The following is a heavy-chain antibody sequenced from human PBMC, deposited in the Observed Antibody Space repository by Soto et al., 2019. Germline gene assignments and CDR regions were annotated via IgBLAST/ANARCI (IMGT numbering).Heavy chain of an antibody. D-gene: IGHD2-2*01. Sequence: LVTQCLTCGVDGGKFVGYDGSWIRQKTGKGLEWIGEINHSGSTNYNPSLKSRVTISVDTSKNQFSLKLSSVTAADTAVYYCARTKPGFRSSTGSRRDNWFDPWGQGTLVTVSS. CDR1: GGKFVGYD. CDR2: INHSGST. V-gene: IGHV4-34*01. CDR3: ARTKPGFRSSTGSRRDNWFDP. J-gene: IGHJ5*02.